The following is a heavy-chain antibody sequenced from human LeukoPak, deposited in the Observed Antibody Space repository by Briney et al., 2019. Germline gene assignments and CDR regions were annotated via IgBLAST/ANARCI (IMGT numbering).Heavy chain of an antibody. CDR3: ARGYCSGGSCYSSLPTYYFDY. Sequence: PSQTLSLTCTVSGGSISSGGYYWSWIRQRPGKGLEWIGYIYYSGSTYYNPSLKSRVTISVDTSKNQFSLKLSSVTAADTAVYYCARGYCSGGSCYSSLPTYYFDYWGQGTLVTVSS. V-gene: IGHV4-31*03. CDR2: IYYSGST. CDR1: GGSISSGGYY. J-gene: IGHJ4*02. D-gene: IGHD2-15*01.